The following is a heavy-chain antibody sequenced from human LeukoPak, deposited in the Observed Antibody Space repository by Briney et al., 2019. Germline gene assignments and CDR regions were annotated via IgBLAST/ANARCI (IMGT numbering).Heavy chain of an antibody. CDR1: GFTFTSSA. CDR3: ASIPGYCSGGSCYQYYYYGMDV. D-gene: IGHD2-15*01. Sequence: VASVKVSCTASGFTFTSSAVQWVRQARGQRLEWIGWIVVGSGNTNYAQKFQERVTITRDMSTSTAYMELSSLRSEDTAVYYCASIPGYCSGGSCYQYYYYGMDVWGQGTTVTVSS. CDR2: IVVGSGNT. V-gene: IGHV1-58*01. J-gene: IGHJ6*02.